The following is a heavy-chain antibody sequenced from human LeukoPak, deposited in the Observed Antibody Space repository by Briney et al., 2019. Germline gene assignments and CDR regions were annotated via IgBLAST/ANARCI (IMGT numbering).Heavy chain of an antibody. V-gene: IGHV3-9*01. CDR1: GFTFDDYA. CDR3: AKDMPLYYDILTTEGAFDI. D-gene: IGHD3-9*01. Sequence: PGGSLRLSCAASGFTFDDYAMHWVRHAPGKGLEWVSGISWNSGSIGYADSVKGRFTISRDNAKNSLYLQMNSLRAEDTALYYCAKDMPLYYDILTTEGAFDIWGQGTMVTVSS. J-gene: IGHJ3*02. CDR2: ISWNSGSI.